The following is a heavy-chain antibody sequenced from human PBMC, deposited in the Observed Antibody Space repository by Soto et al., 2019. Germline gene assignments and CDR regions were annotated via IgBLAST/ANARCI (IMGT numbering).Heavy chain of an antibody. Sequence: QVQLGQSGAEVKKPGASVKVSCKASGYTFTSYAMHWVRQAPGQRLEWMGWINAGNGNTKYSQKFQGRVTITRDTSASTAYMELSSLRSEDTAVYYCARGGSLYWYFDLWGRGTRVTVSS. D-gene: IGHD1-26*01. J-gene: IGHJ2*01. CDR1: GYTFTSYA. CDR3: ARGGSLYWYFDL. V-gene: IGHV1-3*01. CDR2: INAGNGNT.